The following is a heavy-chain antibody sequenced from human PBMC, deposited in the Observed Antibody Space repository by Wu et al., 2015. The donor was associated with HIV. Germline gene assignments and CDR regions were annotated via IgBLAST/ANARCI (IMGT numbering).Heavy chain of an antibody. V-gene: IGHV1-2*02. D-gene: IGHD6-13*01. Sequence: QVQLVQSGAEVKKPGASVKVSCRASGYTFTDQYIHWVRQAPGQGLEWMGRINPNSGATNYAQKFGDRVTMTRDTSISTAYLDLNRLRSDDTAVYYCARQYSSTWRYYYYYMDVWGKGTTVTVSS. CDR1: GYTFTDQY. J-gene: IGHJ6*03. CDR3: ARQYSSTWRYYYYYMDV. CDR2: INPNSGAT.